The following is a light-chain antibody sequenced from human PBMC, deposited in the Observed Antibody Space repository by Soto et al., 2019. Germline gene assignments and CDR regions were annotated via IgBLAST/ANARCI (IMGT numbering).Light chain of an antibody. V-gene: IGLV1-51*01. J-gene: IGLJ2*01. CDR3: GTWDGGLTALV. Sequence: QSVLTQPPSVSAAPGQKVTISCSGSSSNIGKNYVSWYQHLPGTAPKLLIYDNNKRPSGIPDRFSGSKSGTSATLGITGVQTGDEADYYCGTWDGGLTALVFGGGTQLTVL. CDR2: DNN. CDR1: SSNIGKNY.